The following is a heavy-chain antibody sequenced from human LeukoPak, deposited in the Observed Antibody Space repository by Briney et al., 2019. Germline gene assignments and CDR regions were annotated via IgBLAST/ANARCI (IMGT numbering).Heavy chain of an antibody. CDR3: AKLPLLDYDFWSGYYTYFDY. D-gene: IGHD3-3*01. V-gene: IGHV3-33*06. CDR2: IWYDGSNK. J-gene: IGHJ4*02. CDR1: GFTFSSYG. Sequence: PGRSLRLSCAASGFTFSSYGMHWVRQAPGKGLEWVAVIWYDGSNKYYADSVKGRFTISRDNSKNTLYLQMNSLRAEDTAVYYCAKLPLLDYDFWSGYYTYFDYWGQGTLVTVSS.